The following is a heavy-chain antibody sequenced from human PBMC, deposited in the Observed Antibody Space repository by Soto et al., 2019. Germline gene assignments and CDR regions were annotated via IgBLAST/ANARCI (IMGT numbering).Heavy chain of an antibody. J-gene: IGHJ4*02. CDR3: ASSYGSGYRAFDY. D-gene: IGHD3-10*01. Sequence: QVQLVQSGAEVKKPGSSVRVSCKASGDTFTFYSINWVRQAPGLGLEWMGSINPILSMSKYAQRFQGRVTMTADKSTSTAYMELISLRSEDTAMYYCASSYGSGYRAFDYWGQGALVTVSS. V-gene: IGHV1-69*02. CDR2: INPILSMS. CDR1: GDTFTFYS.